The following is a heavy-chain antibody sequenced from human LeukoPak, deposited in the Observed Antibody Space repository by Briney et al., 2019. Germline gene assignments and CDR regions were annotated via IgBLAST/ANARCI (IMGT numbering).Heavy chain of an antibody. J-gene: IGHJ6*02. Sequence: GESLKISCKGSGYSFTSYWIGWVRQMPGKGLEWMGIIYPGDSDTRYSPSFQGQVTISADKSISTAYLQWSSLKASDTAMYYCARLPLDYGGSSPYYYYGMDVWGQGTTVTVSS. CDR2: IYPGDSDT. V-gene: IGHV5-51*01. CDR3: ARLPLDYGGSSPYYYYGMDV. CDR1: GYSFTSYW. D-gene: IGHD4-23*01.